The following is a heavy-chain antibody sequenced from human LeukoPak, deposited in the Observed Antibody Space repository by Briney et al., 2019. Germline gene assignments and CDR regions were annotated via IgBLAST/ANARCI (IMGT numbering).Heavy chain of an antibody. D-gene: IGHD3-3*01. J-gene: IGHJ4*02. CDR2: IYYSGST. CDR1: GGSISGSSYY. Sequence: SETLSLTCTVSGGSISGSSYYWGWIRQPPGKGLEWIGSIYYSGSTFYNPSLEGRVTVSVDTSKNQFSLKLSSVTAADTAVYYCARPAGDFWSGYFFGYWGRGTLVTVSS. CDR3: ARPAGDFWSGYFFGY. V-gene: IGHV4-39*01.